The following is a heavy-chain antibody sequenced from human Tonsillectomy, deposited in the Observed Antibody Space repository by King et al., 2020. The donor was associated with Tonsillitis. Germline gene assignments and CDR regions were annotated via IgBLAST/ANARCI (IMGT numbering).Heavy chain of an antibody. V-gene: IGHV3-21*01. CDR3: ARAPLGTTSWFDP. Sequence: VQLVESGGGLVKPGGSLRLSCAASGFTFSIYTMNWVRQAPGKGLEWVSSISSTSSYIYYADSVKGRFTISRDNAKNSLYLQMNRMRAEDSAVYYCARAPLGTTSWFDPWGQGTRVIVSS. D-gene: IGHD1-26*01. J-gene: IGHJ5*02. CDR2: ISSTSSYI. CDR1: GFTFSIYT.